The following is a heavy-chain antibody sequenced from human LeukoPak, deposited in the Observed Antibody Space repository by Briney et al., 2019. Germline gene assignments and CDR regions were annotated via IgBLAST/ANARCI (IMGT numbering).Heavy chain of an antibody. CDR1: GYTFTTYD. V-gene: IGHV1-8*01. D-gene: IGHD6-6*01. Sequence: GASVKVSCKASGYTFTTYDFNWVRLATGQGLEWMGWMNPNSGNTGYAQKFQGRVTITRNTSISTAYMELSSLRSEDTAVYYCARALRGGIAARPGAFDIWGQGTMVTVSS. CDR2: MNPNSGNT. J-gene: IGHJ3*02. CDR3: ARALRGGIAARPGAFDI.